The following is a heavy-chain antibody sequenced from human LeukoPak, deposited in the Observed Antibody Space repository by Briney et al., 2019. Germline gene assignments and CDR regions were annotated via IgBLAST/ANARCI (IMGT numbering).Heavy chain of an antibody. CDR2: ISSNGGST. CDR1: GFTFSSYA. Sequence: GGSLRLSCAASGFTFSSYAMHWVRQAPGKGLEYVSAISSNGGSTYYANSVKGRFTISRDNSKNTLYLRMNSLRAEDTAVYYCAKDYYDSSGYFRVPHVFDYWGQGTLVTVSS. J-gene: IGHJ4*02. D-gene: IGHD3-22*01. V-gene: IGHV3-64*01. CDR3: AKDYYDSSGYFRVPHVFDY.